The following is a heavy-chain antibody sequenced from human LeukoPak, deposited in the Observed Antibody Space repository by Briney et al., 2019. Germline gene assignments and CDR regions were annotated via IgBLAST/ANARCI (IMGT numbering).Heavy chain of an antibody. CDR2: INHSGST. J-gene: IGHJ3*02. V-gene: IGHV4-34*01. CDR1: GGSFSGYY. D-gene: IGHD3-3*01. CDR3: ARGLGITYYDFWSGSNPFDI. Sequence: SETLSLTCAVYGGSFSGYYWSWTRQPPGKGLEWIGEINHSGSTNYNPSLKSRVTISVDTSKNQFSLKLSSVTAADTAVYYCARGLGITYYDFWSGSNPFDIWGQGTMVTVSS.